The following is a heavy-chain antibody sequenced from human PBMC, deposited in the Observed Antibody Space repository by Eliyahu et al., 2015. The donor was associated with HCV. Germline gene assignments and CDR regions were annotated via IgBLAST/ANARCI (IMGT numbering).Heavy chain of an antibody. D-gene: IGHD2-8*02. Sequence: EVQLVESGGGLVQPGGSLXLSCATAGFXFGNYWMSWVRQAPGKGLEWVANINQYGSQEYYVDSVNGRFTISRDNAKNSLSLQLNSLRDEDTAVYYCARIECTGGDCYYDYWGQGIQVTVSS. CDR1: GFXFGNYW. J-gene: IGHJ4*02. CDR3: ARIECTGGDCYYDY. CDR2: INQYGSQE. V-gene: IGHV3-7*03.